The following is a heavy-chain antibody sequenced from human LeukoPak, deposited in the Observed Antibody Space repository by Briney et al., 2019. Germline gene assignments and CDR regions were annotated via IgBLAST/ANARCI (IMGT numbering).Heavy chain of an antibody. D-gene: IGHD6-13*01. Sequence: GGSLRPSCAASGFTFDDYGMSWVRQAPGKGLEWVSGINWNGGSTGYADSVKGRFTISRDNAKNSLYLQMNSLRAEDTALYYCAREKAAAGTFYFDYWGQGTLVTVSS. CDR3: AREKAAAGTFYFDY. J-gene: IGHJ4*02. V-gene: IGHV3-20*04. CDR2: INWNGGST. CDR1: GFTFDDYG.